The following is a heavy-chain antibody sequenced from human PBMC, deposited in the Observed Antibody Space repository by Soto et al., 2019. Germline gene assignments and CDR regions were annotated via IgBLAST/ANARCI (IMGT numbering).Heavy chain of an antibody. V-gene: IGHV4-59*01. CDR3: TRAPFGSGSKPYYFVY. D-gene: IGHD3-10*01. CDR2: IYNSGST. J-gene: IGHJ4*02. CDR1: GGSISSYY. Sequence: PSETLSLTCTVSGGSISSYYWSWIRQPPGKGLEWIGFIYNSGSTNYNPSLKSRVTISMDTSRNQFSLIFSSVTAADTAVYYCTRAPFGSGSKPYYFVYWCQGTLGTV.